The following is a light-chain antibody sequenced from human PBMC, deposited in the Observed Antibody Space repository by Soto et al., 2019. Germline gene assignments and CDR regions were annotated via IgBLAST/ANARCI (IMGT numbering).Light chain of an antibody. V-gene: IGKV3-11*01. Sequence: EIVLTQSRATLSLSPGERATLSCRASQSVYSYLAWYQQKPGQAPRLLIYDASNRATGIPARFSGSGSGTDFTLTIGSLEPEDSAVYYCQQRSSWPLTFGGGTKVDIK. J-gene: IGKJ4*01. CDR3: QQRSSWPLT. CDR2: DAS. CDR1: QSVYSY.